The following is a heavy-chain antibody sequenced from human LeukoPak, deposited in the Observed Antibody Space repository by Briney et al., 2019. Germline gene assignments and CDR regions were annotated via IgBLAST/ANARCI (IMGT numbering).Heavy chain of an antibody. J-gene: IGHJ6*03. CDR2: ISSSGSTI. Sequence: GGSLRLSCAASGFTFSDYYMSWIRQAPGKGLEWVSYISSSGSTIYYADSVKGRFTISRDNAKNSLYLQMNSLRAEDTAVYYCARDSGSYFPYYYYMDVWGKGTTVTVSS. CDR1: GFTFSDYY. CDR3: ARDSGSYFPYYYYMDV. V-gene: IGHV3-11*04. D-gene: IGHD1-26*01.